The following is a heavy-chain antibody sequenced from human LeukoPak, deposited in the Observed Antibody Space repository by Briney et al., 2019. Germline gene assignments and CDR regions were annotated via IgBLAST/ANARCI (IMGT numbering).Heavy chain of an antibody. V-gene: IGHV3-30*04. CDR1: GFTFSSYA. CDR3: AREDPYGSGSYFDY. D-gene: IGHD3-10*01. CDR2: ISYDGSNK. Sequence: GRSLRLSCAPSGFTFSSYAMHWVRQAAGKGREWVAVISYDGSNKYYADSVKGRFTITRDNSKNTLYLQMNSLRAEDTAVYYCAREDPYGSGSYFDYWGQGTLVTVSS. J-gene: IGHJ4*02.